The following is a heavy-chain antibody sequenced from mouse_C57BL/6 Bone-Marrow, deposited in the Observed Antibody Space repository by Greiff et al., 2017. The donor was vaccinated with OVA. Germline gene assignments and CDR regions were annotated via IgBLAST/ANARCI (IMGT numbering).Heavy chain of an antibody. CDR2: IDPENGDT. V-gene: IGHV14-4*01. J-gene: IGHJ3*01. CDR3: TLRLFAY. D-gene: IGHD2-12*01. Sequence: EVQLQQSGAELVRPGASVKLSCTASGFNIKDDYMHWVKQRPEQGLEWIGWIDPENGDTDYASKFQGKATITADTSSNTAYLQLSSLTSEDTAVYYCTLRLFAYWGQGTLVTVSA. CDR1: GFNIKDDY.